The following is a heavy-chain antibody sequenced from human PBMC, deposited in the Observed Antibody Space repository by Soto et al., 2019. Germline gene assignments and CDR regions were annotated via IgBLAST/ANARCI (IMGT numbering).Heavy chain of an antibody. CDR1: GFTFSSYW. J-gene: IGHJ6*02. Sequence: EVRLVESGGGLVQPGGSLTLSCAASGFTFSSYWMTWVRQAPGKGLEWVANINQDGSEKYYMDSMKGRFTISRDNAKNSLLLQLYSLRAEDTAVYYCARDRGRPDLRDTHYYDSSDLDYGMDVWGQGTTVTVSS. CDR2: INQDGSEK. V-gene: IGHV3-7*01. D-gene: IGHD3-22*01. CDR3: ARDRGRPDLRDTHYYDSSDLDYGMDV.